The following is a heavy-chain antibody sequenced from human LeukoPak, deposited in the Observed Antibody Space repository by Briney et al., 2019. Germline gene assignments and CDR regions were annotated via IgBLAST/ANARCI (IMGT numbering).Heavy chain of an antibody. CDR3: AKDRSHYYDSSGYAFDY. J-gene: IGHJ4*02. CDR1: GFTFSSYG. CDR2: ISGSGGST. D-gene: IGHD3-22*01. Sequence: GGTLRLSCAASGFTFSSYGMSWVRQAPGKGLEWVSAISGSGGSTYYADSVKGRFTISRDNSKNTLYLQMNSLRAEDTAVYYCAKDRSHYYDSSGYAFDYWGQGTLVTVSS. V-gene: IGHV3-23*01.